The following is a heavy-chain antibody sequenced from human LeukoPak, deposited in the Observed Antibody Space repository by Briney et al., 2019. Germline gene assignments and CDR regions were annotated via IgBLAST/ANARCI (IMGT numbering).Heavy chain of an antibody. Sequence: GESLKISCKGSGYTFTSYWIGWVRQMPGKGPEWMGIIYPGDSDTTYSPSFQGQVTISADKSISTAYLQWSSLKASDTAMYYCARQWRVGIDYDVFDIWGQGTMVTVSS. CDR1: GYTFTSYW. CDR3: ARQWRVGIDYDVFDI. J-gene: IGHJ3*02. V-gene: IGHV5-51*01. CDR2: IYPGDSDT. D-gene: IGHD1-26*01.